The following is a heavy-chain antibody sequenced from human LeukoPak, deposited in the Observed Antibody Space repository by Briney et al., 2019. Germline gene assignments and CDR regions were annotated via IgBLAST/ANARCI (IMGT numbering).Heavy chain of an antibody. Sequence: GGSLRLSCAASGFTFSSYAMSWVRQAPGKGLEWVSSISSSSSYIYYADSVKGRFTISRDNAKNSLYLQMNSLRAEDTAVYYCARDLNYVSFDRNDYYYYYGMDVWGQGTTVTVSS. V-gene: IGHV3-21*01. CDR2: ISSSSSYI. J-gene: IGHJ6*02. CDR1: GFTFSSYA. D-gene: IGHD4-11*01. CDR3: ARDLNYVSFDRNDYYYYYGMDV.